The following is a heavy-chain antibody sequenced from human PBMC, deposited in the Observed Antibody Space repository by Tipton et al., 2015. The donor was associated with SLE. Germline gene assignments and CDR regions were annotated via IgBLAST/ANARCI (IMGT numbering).Heavy chain of an antibody. J-gene: IGHJ3*02. CDR1: GGSISSYY. CDR2: IYTSGST. CDR3: ARPYSGSYFDAFDI. D-gene: IGHD1-26*01. Sequence: TLSLTCTVSGGSISSYYWSWIRQPAGKGLEWIGRIYTSGSTNYNPSLKSRVTMSVDTSKNQLSLKLSSVTAADTAVYYCARPYSGSYFDAFDIWGQGTMVTVSS. V-gene: IGHV4-4*07.